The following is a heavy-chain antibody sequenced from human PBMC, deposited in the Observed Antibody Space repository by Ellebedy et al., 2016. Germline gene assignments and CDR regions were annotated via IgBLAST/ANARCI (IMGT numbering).Heavy chain of an antibody. J-gene: IGHJ4*02. V-gene: IGHV3-30-3*01. CDR1: GFTFSRYA. Sequence: GESLKISXAASGFTFSRYAMHWVRQAPGKGLEWVSTVSFDGGTRYYADSVKGRFTISRDNARNTHYLQMSGLTLEDTAVYYCTRDSTVGGGSPNADRYFDYWGQGTLVTVSS. CDR3: TRDSTVGGGSPNADRYFDY. D-gene: IGHD1-26*01. CDR2: VSFDGGTR.